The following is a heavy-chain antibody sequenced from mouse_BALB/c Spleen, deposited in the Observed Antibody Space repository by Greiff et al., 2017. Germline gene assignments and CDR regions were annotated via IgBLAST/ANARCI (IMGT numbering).Heavy chain of an antibody. J-gene: IGHJ4*01. CDR2: INPSTGYT. CDR3: ARLYYDYHYAMDY. Sequence: VQLQQSGAELAKPGASVKMSCKASGYTFTSYWMHWVKQRPGQGLEWIGYINPSTGYTEYNQKFKDKATLTADKSSSTAYMQLSSLTSEDSAVYYCARLYYDYHYAMDYWGQGTSVTVSS. D-gene: IGHD2-4*01. V-gene: IGHV1-7*01. CDR1: GYTFTSYW.